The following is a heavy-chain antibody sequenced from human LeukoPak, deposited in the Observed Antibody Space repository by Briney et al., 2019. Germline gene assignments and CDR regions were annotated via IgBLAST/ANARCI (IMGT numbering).Heavy chain of an antibody. CDR3: ARATRETPQGDAFDI. J-gene: IGHJ3*02. CDR1: GFTFSDYY. D-gene: IGHD2-2*01. Sequence: GGSLRLSCAASGFTFSDYYMSWIRQAPGKGLEWVSYISSSSSYTNYADSVKGRFTISRDNAKNSLCLQMNSLRAEDTAVYYCARATRETPQGDAFDIWGQGTMVTVSS. CDR2: ISSSSSYT. V-gene: IGHV3-11*06.